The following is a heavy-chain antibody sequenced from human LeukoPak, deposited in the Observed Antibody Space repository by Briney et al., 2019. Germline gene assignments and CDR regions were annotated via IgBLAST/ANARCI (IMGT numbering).Heavy chain of an antibody. CDR2: IYYSGST. Sequence: PSETLSLTCTVSGGSISSGDYYWSWIRQPPGKGLEWIGYIYYSGSTYYNPSLKGRVTISVDTSKNQFSLKLSSVTAADTAVYYCARESVVPAAFWYFDLWGRDTLVTVSS. V-gene: IGHV4-30-4*08. CDR3: ARESVVPAAFWYFDL. J-gene: IGHJ2*01. CDR1: GGSISSGDYY. D-gene: IGHD2-2*01.